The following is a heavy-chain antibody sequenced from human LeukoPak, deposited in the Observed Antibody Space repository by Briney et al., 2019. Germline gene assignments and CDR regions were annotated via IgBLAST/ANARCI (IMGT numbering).Heavy chain of an antibody. CDR2: INPNSGGT. CDR1: GYTFTGYY. V-gene: IGHV1-2*02. CDR3: ARDPWYYYDSSGYSNGYFDY. J-gene: IGHJ4*02. Sequence: ASVKVSCKASGYTFTGYYMHWVRQAPGQGLEWMGWINPNSGGTNYAQKFQGRVTMTRDTSICTAYMELSRLRSDDTAVYYCARDPWYYYDSSGYSNGYFDYWGQGTLVTVSS. D-gene: IGHD3-22*01.